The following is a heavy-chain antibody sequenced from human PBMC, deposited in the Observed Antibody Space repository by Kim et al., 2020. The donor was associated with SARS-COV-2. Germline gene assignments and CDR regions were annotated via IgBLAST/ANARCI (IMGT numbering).Heavy chain of an antibody. CDR1: GLTFSDSA. D-gene: IGHD1-1*01. Sequence: GGSLRLSCAASGLTFSDSAIHWVRQASGKRLEWVGRIKSKANAYATAYAASVKGRFTISRDDSKNSAYLQMNSLRTEDTAVYYCTRLRYKWNSRPDGFD. CDR3: TRLRYKWNSRPDGFD. J-gene: IGHJ3*02. CDR2: IKSKANAYAT. V-gene: IGHV3-73*01.